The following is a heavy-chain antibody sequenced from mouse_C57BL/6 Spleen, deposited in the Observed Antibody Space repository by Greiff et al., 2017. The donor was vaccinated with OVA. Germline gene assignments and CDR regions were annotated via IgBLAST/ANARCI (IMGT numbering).Heavy chain of an antibody. CDR1: GYSITSGYY. V-gene: IGHV3-6*01. CDR3: ARGSIYDGYYPYYFDY. Sequence: EVKLLESGPGLVKPSQSLSLTCSVTGYSITSGYYWNWIRQFPGNKLEWMGYISYDGSNNYNPSLKNRISITRDTSKNQFFLKLNSVTTEDTATYYCARGSIYDGYYPYYFDYWGQGTTLTVSS. D-gene: IGHD2-3*01. CDR2: ISYDGSN. J-gene: IGHJ2*01.